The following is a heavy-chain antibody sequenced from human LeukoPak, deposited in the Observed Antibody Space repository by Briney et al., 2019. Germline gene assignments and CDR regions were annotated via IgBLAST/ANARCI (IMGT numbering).Heavy chain of an antibody. V-gene: IGHV4-4*07. D-gene: IGHD6-6*01. CDR2: IYTSGST. Sequence: SETLSLTCTVSGGSISSYYWRWIRQPAGKGLEWIGRIYTSGSTNYNPSLKSRVTMSVDTSKNQFSLKLSSVTAADTAVYYCARDSAYSSSYDCWGLETLVTVSS. CDR3: ARDSAYSSSYDC. J-gene: IGHJ4*02. CDR1: GGSISSYY.